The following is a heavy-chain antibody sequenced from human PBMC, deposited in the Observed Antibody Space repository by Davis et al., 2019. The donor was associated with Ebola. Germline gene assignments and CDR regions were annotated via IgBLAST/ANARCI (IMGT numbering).Heavy chain of an antibody. CDR1: GYTFTSYY. D-gene: IGHD2-2*01. CDR2: ISAYNGNT. V-gene: IGHV1-18*04. CDR3: ARVSVKYQLRSDY. J-gene: IGHJ4*02. Sequence: AASVKVSCKASGYTFTSYYMHWVRQAPGQGLEWMGWISAYNGNTNYAQKLQGRVTMTTDTSTSTAYMELRSLRSDDTAVYYCARVSVKYQLRSDYWGQGTLVTVSS.